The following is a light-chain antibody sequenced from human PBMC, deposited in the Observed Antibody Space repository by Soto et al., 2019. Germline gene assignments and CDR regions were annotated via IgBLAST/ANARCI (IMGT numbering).Light chain of an antibody. CDR2: GAS. V-gene: IGKV3-20*01. CDR3: QQYGSSLRT. J-gene: IGKJ1*01. Sequence: DIVLTQFPGTLSLSPGERSTRSGVASQLVSSSYLAWYQQKPVQAPRLLICGASSRATGITDRFSGSGSGTDFTLTISRLEPEEFAVYYCQQYGSSLRTFGQGTQLEIK. CDR1: QLVSSSY.